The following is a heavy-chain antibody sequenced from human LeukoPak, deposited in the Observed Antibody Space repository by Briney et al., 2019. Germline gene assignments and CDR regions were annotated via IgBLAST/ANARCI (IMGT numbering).Heavy chain of an antibody. Sequence: GGSLRLSCAVSGFSVRTNFMSWVRQAPGKGLEWVSAISGSGGSTYYADSVKGRFTVSRDNSKNTLYLQMNSLSAEDTAIYYCARDLTLSEKFFDYWGQGTLVTVSS. CDR3: ARDLTLSEKFFDY. CDR1: GFSVRTNF. J-gene: IGHJ4*02. V-gene: IGHV3-23*01. D-gene: IGHD1-14*01. CDR2: ISGSGGST.